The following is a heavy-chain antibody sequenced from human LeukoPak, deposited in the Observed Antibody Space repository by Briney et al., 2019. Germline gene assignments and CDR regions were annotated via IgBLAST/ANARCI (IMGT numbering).Heavy chain of an antibody. D-gene: IGHD5-24*01. CDR2: IYPGDSDT. CDR3: ARRRDGYNQGRYYYYMDV. CDR1: GSIFTSYW. Sequence: GASLQISCEASGSIFTSYWIGWVRPLRGRGLEWMGIIYPGDSDTRYSPSFQGQVTISADKSISTAYLQWSSLKASDTAMYYCARRRDGYNQGRYYYYMDVWGKGTTVTTSS. J-gene: IGHJ6*03. V-gene: IGHV5-51*01.